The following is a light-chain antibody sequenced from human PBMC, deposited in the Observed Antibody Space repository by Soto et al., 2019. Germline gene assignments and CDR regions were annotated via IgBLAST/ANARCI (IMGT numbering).Light chain of an antibody. V-gene: IGKV3-11*01. CDR3: QQRSNWPPGGLT. CDR1: QSVSSY. Sequence: EIVLTQSPATLSLSPGERATLSCRASQSVSSYLAWYQQKPGQAPRLLIYDASNRATGIPARFSGSASGTDFTLTISSLEPEDFAVYYCQQRSNWPPGGLTFGGGTKVEIK. J-gene: IGKJ4*01. CDR2: DAS.